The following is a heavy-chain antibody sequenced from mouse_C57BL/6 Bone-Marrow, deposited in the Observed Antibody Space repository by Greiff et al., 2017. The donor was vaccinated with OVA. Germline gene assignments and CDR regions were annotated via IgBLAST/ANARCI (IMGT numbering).Heavy chain of an antibody. D-gene: IGHD4-1*01. CDR2: IYPGSGNT. V-gene: IGHV1-76*01. CDR1: GYTFTDYY. CDR3: ARWEGYYFDY. Sequence: QVQLQQSGAELVRPGASVKLSCKASGYTFTDYYINWVKQRPGQGLEWIARIYPGSGNTYYNEKFKGKATLTAEKSSSTAYMQLSSLTSEDSAVYFCARWEGYYFDYWGQGTTLTVSS. J-gene: IGHJ2*01.